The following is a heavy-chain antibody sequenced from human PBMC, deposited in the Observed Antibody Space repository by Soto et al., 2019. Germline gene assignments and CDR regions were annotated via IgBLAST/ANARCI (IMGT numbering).Heavy chain of an antibody. Sequence: VQSGPEVKKPGSSVRVSCKASGGSFPDFAVSWVRQAPDKGLEWMGGIIPLSTTANYAQRFQARVTITADVSTSTAYMDVTSLTYDDTAVYYCAITPGGSHHALYFMDIWGQGTTVTVSS. CDR1: GGSFPDFA. CDR2: IIPLSTTA. CDR3: AITPGGSHHALYFMDI. D-gene: IGHD1-26*01. J-gene: IGHJ6*02. V-gene: IGHV1-69*01.